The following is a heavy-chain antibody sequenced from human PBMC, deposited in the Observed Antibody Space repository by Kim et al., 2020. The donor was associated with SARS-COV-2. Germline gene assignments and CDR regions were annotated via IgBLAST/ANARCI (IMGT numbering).Heavy chain of an antibody. J-gene: IGHJ4*02. Sequence: ASVKVSCKASGYTFTSYAMNWVRQAPGQGLEWMGWINTNTGNPTYAQGFTGRFIFSLDTSVSTAYLQISSLKAEDTAVYYCARDFYDSSGYYQTHDYWGQGTLVTVSS. D-gene: IGHD3-22*01. CDR2: INTNTGNP. V-gene: IGHV7-4-1*02. CDR3: ARDFYDSSGYYQTHDY. CDR1: GYTFTSYA.